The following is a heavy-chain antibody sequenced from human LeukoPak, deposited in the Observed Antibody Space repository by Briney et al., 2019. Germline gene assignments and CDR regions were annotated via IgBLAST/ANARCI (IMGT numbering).Heavy chain of an antibody. CDR3: ARGGSYLSAFDI. J-gene: IGHJ3*02. CDR2: IYNDGST. Sequence: PGGSLRLSCTASGFSVRSNYMSWFRQAPGRGLEWASVIYNDGSTYYADSVKGRFIISKDISKNTLYLQMNSLRAEDTAVYYCARGGSYLSAFDIWGQGTMVTVSS. D-gene: IGHD1-26*01. CDR1: GFSVRSNY. V-gene: IGHV3-53*01.